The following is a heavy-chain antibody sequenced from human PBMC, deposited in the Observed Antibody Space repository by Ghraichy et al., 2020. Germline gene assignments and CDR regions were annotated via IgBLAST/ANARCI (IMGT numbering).Heavy chain of an antibody. CDR1: GFTFSSHW. CDR2: IKEDGGEK. CDR3: ARGLGAFVP. J-gene: IGHJ5*02. V-gene: IGHV3-7*03. D-gene: IGHD1-26*01. Sequence: GGSLRLSCAASGFTFSSHWMSWVRQAPGKGLEWVTSIKEDGGEKFYVDSVKGRFTISRDKAKNSLYLQMNSLRAEDSAVYYCARGLGAFVPWGQGTLVTVSS.